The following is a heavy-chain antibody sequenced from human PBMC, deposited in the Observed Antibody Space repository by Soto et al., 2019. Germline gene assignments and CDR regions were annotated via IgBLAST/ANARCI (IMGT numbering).Heavy chain of an antibody. CDR3: ARGPRGGSGYLYYFDY. CDR2: ISSSSSYI. V-gene: IGHV3-21*01. Sequence: GGSLRLSCAASGFTFSSYSMNWVRQAPGKGLEWVSSISSSSSYIYYADSVKGRFTISRDNAKNSLYLQMNSLRAEDTAVYFCARGPRGGSGYLYYFDYWGQGTLVTVSS. CDR1: GFTFSSYS. J-gene: IGHJ4*02. D-gene: IGHD3-22*01.